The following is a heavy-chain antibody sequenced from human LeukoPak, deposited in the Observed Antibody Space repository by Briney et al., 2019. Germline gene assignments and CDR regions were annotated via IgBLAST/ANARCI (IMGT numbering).Heavy chain of an antibody. D-gene: IGHD2-15*01. CDR3: AKVPRYCSGGSCGLDY. CDR1: GFTFSSYG. CDR2: IRCDGSNK. V-gene: IGHV3-30*02. Sequence: GGSLRLSCAASGFTFSSYGMHWVRQAPGKGLEWVAFIRCDGSNKYYADSVKGRFTISRDNSKNTLYLQMNSLRAEDTAVYYCAKVPRYCSGGSCGLDYWGQGTLVTVSS. J-gene: IGHJ4*02.